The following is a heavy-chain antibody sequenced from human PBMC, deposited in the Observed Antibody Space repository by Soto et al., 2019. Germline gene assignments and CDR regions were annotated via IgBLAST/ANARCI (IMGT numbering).Heavy chain of an antibody. CDR2: IYSGGST. Sequence: PGGSLRLSCAASGFTFSSYGMHWVRQAPGKGLEWVSVIYSGGSTYYADSVKGRFTISRDSSKNTLHLQMNSLRAEDTALYYCARDARAFDSGPFDYWGQGTLVTVSS. CDR1: GFTFSSYG. D-gene: IGHD5-12*01. J-gene: IGHJ4*02. CDR3: ARDARAFDSGPFDY. V-gene: IGHV3-53*01.